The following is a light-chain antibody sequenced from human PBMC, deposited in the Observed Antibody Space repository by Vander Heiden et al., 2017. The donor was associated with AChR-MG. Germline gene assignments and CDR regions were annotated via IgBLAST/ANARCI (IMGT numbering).Light chain of an antibody. J-gene: IGLJ2*01. CDR2: RGR. Sequence: SFELTQAVSVSVALGQTARITCGGDNIANKKVHWYQQKAGQAHVLVIYRGRDRPSGIPERFSGSNSENTATLTISRAQAGDEADYFCQVWDSSGVLFGGGTKLTGL. V-gene: IGLV3-9*01. CDR1: NIANKK. CDR3: QVWDSSGVL.